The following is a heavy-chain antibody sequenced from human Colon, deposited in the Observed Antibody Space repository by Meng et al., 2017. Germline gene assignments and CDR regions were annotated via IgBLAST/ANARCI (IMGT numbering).Heavy chain of an antibody. V-gene: IGHV4-4*07. CDR2: IYTSGST. J-gene: IGHJ4*02. D-gene: IGHD3-22*01. CDR1: VGSISSYY. CDR3: AREGGGYSYGPNYYDSSGYLYYFDY. Sequence: GHLQVSGPALSKPSESLSLTCAVCVGSISSYYWSWIRQPSGKGLEWIGRIYTSGSTNYNPSLKSRVTMSVDTSKNQFSLKLSSVTAADTAVYYCAREGGGYSYGPNYYDSSGYLYYFDYWGQGTLVTVPS.